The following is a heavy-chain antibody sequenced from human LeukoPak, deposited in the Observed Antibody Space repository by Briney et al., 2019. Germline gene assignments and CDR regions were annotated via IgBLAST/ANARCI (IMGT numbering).Heavy chain of an antibody. CDR1: GFTFSSYS. CDR3: ARGRGSSGYYYAFDY. J-gene: IGHJ4*02. V-gene: IGHV3-48*04. Sequence: GGSLRLSCAASGFTFSSYSMNWVRQAPGKGLEWVSYISSSGRTIKDADSVKGRFTISRDNAKNSLYLQMNSLRAEDTAVYYCARGRGSSGYYYAFDYWGQGTLVTVSS. CDR2: ISSSGRTI. D-gene: IGHD3-22*01.